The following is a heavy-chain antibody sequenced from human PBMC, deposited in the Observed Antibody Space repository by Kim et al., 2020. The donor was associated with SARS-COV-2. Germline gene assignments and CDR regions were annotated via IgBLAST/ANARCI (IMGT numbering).Heavy chain of an antibody. V-gene: IGHV3-21*01. J-gene: IGHJ6*02. CDR1: GFTFSSYS. D-gene: IGHD3-10*01. Sequence: GGSLRLSCAASGFTFSSYSMNWVRQAPGKGLEWVSSISSSSSYIYYADSVKGRFTISRDNAKNSLYLQMNSLRAEDTAVYYCASHRITMVRGVNVYGMDAWGPGDTVTVSS. CDR2: ISSSSSYI. CDR3: ASHRITMVRGVNVYGMDA.